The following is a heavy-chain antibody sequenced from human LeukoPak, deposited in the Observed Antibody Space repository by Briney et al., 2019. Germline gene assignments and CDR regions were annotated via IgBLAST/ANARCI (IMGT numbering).Heavy chain of an antibody. CDR1: GFPFSDYY. CDR3: VRDVDAGWFDP. CDR2: ISSSGSVT. V-gene: IGHV3-11*04. Sequence: AGGSLRLSCAASGFPFSDYYMSWIRQAPGKGLECVSYISSSGSVTFYADSLKGRFTISRDNAKNSLFLQMSSLRAEDTAVYYCVRDVDAGWFDPWGQGTLVTVSS. J-gene: IGHJ5*02.